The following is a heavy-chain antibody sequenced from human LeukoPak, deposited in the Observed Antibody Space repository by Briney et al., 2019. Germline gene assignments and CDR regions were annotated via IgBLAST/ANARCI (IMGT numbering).Heavy chain of an antibody. D-gene: IGHD3-9*01. CDR3: ARGGRYFDWLVYFDY. CDR1: NGSISTYY. J-gene: IGHJ4*02. V-gene: IGHV4-59*01. CDR2: IYYSGTT. Sequence: PSETLSLTCTVSNGSISTYYWSWIRQPPGKGLEWIGYIYYSGTTNRNPSLKSRVTMSLDTSKNQFSLKLSSVTAADTAVYYCARGGRYFDWLVYFDYWGQGTLVTVFS.